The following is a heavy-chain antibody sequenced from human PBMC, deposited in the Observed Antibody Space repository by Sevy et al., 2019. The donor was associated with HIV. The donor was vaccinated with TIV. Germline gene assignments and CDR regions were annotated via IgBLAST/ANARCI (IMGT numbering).Heavy chain of an antibody. CDR2: INHSGNT. CDR1: DGSFIDYY. CDR3: ARKYIEDVTTPNSPSYFDL. J-gene: IGHJ2*01. D-gene: IGHD1-1*01. Sequence: LSLTCAVYDGSFIDYYWTWIRQPPGKGLEWIGEINHSGNTNYNPSLESRVAISVDSSKRQVSLNLNSVTVADTAVYYCARKYIEDVTTPNSPSYFDLWGRGTLVTVSS. V-gene: IGHV4-34*01.